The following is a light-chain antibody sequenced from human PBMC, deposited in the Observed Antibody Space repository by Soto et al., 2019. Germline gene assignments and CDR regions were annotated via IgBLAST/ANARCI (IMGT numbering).Light chain of an antibody. CDR3: QSYDSSFPVV. CDR2: GNS. V-gene: IGLV1-40*01. J-gene: IGLJ2*01. CDR1: SSNIGAGYD. Sequence: QSVLTQPPSVSGAPGQRVTISCTGSSSNIGAGYDVHWYQQLPGTAPKLLIYGNSNRPSGVPDRFSGSKSGTSASLAITGLQAEDEADYYCQSYDSSFPVVFGGGTSSPS.